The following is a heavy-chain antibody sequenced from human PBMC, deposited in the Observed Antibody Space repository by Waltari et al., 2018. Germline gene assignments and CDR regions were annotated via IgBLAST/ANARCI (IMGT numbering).Heavy chain of an antibody. CDR2: IYHSGST. CDR1: GGSISSGGYS. V-gene: IGHV4-30-2*01. J-gene: IGHJ5*02. D-gene: IGHD2-2*02. Sequence: QLQLQESGSGLVKPSQTLSLTCAVSGGSISSGGYSWRWLRPPPGKGLEWIGYIYHSGSTYYNPSLKRRVTISVDRSKNQFSLKLSSVTAADTAVYYCARSTRAIYGYNWFDPWGQGTLVTVSS. CDR3: ARSTRAIYGYNWFDP.